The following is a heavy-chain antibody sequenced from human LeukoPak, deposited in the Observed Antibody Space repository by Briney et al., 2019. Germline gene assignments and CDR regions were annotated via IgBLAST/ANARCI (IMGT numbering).Heavy chain of an antibody. V-gene: IGHV3-7*01. Sequence: GGSLRLSCAASGFTFSSYWMSWVRQAPGKGLEWVANIKQDGSEKYYVDSVKGRFTISRDNAKNSLYPQMNSLRAEDTAVYYCARPMYSSSWSPLDYWGQGTLVTVSS. D-gene: IGHD6-13*01. J-gene: IGHJ4*02. CDR1: GFTFSSYW. CDR3: ARPMYSSSWSPLDY. CDR2: IKQDGSEK.